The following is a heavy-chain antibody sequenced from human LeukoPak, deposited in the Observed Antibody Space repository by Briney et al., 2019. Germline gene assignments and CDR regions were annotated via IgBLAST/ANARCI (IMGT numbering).Heavy chain of an antibody. J-gene: IGHJ4*02. D-gene: IGHD2-2*01. V-gene: IGHV3-53*01. CDR1: GFTVSNNY. CDR2: IYTGGST. CDR3: AKGIVPAAISNSDY. Sequence: GGSLRLSCAASGFTVSNNYMTRVRQAPGKGLEWVSVIYTGGSTYYADSVKGRFTISRDNSKNTVYLQMNGLRAEDTAVYYCAKGIVPAAISNSDYWGQGTLVTVSS.